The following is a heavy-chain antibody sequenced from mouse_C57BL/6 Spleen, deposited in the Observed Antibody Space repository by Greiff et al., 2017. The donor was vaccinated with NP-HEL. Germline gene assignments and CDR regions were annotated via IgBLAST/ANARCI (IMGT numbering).Heavy chain of an antibody. CDR1: GYSFTSYY. CDR2: IYPGSGNT. J-gene: IGHJ3*01. V-gene: IGHV1-66*01. D-gene: IGHD2-3*01. Sequence: QVQLQQSGPELVKPGASVKISCKASGYSFTSYYIHWVKQRPGQGLEWIGWIYPGSGNTKYNEKFKGKATLTADTSSSTAYMQLSSLTSEDSAVYYCARSSDGYHEGFAYWGQGTLVTVSA. CDR3: ARSSDGYHEGFAY.